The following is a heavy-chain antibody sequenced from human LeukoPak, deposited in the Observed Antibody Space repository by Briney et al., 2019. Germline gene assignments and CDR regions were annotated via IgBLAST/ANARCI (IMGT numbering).Heavy chain of an antibody. CDR1: GFTFSSYA. V-gene: IGHV3-23*01. Sequence: GGSLRLSCAASGFTFSSYAMNWVRQAPGKGLEWVSGISGSGGSIYYADSVKGRFTISRDNSKKTLYLQMNSLRAEDTAVYYCAKSDGYYYDSEYWGQGTLVTVSS. D-gene: IGHD3-22*01. CDR2: ISGSGGSI. CDR3: AKSDGYYYDSEY. J-gene: IGHJ4*02.